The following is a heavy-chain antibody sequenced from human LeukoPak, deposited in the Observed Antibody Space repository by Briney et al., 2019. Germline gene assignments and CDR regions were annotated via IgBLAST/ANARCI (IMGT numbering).Heavy chain of an antibody. D-gene: IGHD3-10*01. CDR2: IYYSGST. J-gene: IGHJ6*02. CDR3: ARDGLWTNYYGMDV. Sequence: SETLSLTCTVSGGSISSYFWNWIRQPPGKGLEWIGYIYYSGSTNYNPSLKSRVTISVDTSKNQFSLKLSSVTAADTAVYYCARDGLWTNYYGMDVWGQGTTVTVSS. V-gene: IGHV4-59*01. CDR1: GGSISSYF.